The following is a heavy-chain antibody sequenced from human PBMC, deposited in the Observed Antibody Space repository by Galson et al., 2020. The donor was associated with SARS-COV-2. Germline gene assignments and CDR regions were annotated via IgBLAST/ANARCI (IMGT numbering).Heavy chain of an antibody. J-gene: IGHJ4*02. V-gene: IGHV3-23*01. CDR3: AKRMGESGSYYYSFDH. D-gene: IGHD3-10*01. CDR1: ALTLSSYA. CDR2: TGERGART. Sequence: GSLRLSCATAALTLSSYAMRWVRQPPGNGLEWVLSTGERGARTYYADSVEGRFTISRDNSKNTLCLQMNSLRDEDTAIYYCAKRMGESGSYYYSFDHWGKGILVTVSS.